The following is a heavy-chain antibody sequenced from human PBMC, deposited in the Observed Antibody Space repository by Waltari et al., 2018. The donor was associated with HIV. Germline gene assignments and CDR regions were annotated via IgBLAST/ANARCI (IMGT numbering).Heavy chain of an antibody. Sequence: EVQLVESGGGLVQPGGSLRLSCAASGFTFSTYSMSWVRQAPGKGLEGVAKIKEDGSGEEYVDSVKGRCTVSRDNGKNSLYLQMNRLRVEDTAVYYCAREPLGRADIWGQGTMVTVSS. J-gene: IGHJ3*02. D-gene: IGHD3-3*02. V-gene: IGHV3-7*01. CDR2: IKEDGSGE. CDR1: GFTFSTYS. CDR3: AREPLGRADI.